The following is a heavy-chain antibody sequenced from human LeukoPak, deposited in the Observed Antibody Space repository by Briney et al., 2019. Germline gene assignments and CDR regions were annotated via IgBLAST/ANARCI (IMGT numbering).Heavy chain of an antibody. Sequence: PGGSLRLSCAASGFTFSSYSMNWVRQAPGKGLEWVSYISSSSSTIYYADSVKGRFTISRDNAKNSLYLQMNSLRAEDTAVYYCARGTISVGATSEKYNWFDPWRQGTLVSVSS. CDR3: ARGTISVGATSEKYNWFDP. J-gene: IGHJ5*02. V-gene: IGHV3-48*04. D-gene: IGHD1-26*01. CDR1: GFTFSSYS. CDR2: ISSSSSTI.